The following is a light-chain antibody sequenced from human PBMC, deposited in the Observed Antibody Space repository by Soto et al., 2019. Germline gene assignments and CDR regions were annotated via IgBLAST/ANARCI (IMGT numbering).Light chain of an antibody. CDR3: QQYDNFPLT. V-gene: IGKV1-33*01. Sequence: DIQMTQSPSSLSASVGDTVTITCQARQDISNYLNWYQQKPGKAPQLLIYDASTLETGVPSRFSGSGSGTDFTLSISSLQPEDFATYYCQQYDNFPLTFGGGTKVDIK. CDR2: DAS. CDR1: QDISNY. J-gene: IGKJ4*01.